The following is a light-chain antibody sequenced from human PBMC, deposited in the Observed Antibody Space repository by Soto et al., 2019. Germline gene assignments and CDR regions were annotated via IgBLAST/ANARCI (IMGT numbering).Light chain of an antibody. CDR2: GAS. Sequence: EIVLTQSPGTLSLSPGERATLSCRASQTVSSNYLAWYQQKPGQAPRLLIYGASSRATGIPDRFSGSGSGTDFTLTISRLEPEDVAVYYCQQYGSSPVTFGQGTKVEIK. CDR1: QTVSSNY. J-gene: IGKJ1*01. CDR3: QQYGSSPVT. V-gene: IGKV3-20*01.